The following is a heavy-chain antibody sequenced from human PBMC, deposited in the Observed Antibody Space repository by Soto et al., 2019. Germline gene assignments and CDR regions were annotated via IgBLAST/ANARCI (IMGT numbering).Heavy chain of an antibody. D-gene: IGHD3-10*02. Sequence: EVQLVESGGGLVKPGGSLRLSCAASGFTFSSYSMNWVRQAPGKGLEWVSSISSSSSYIYYEDSVKGRFTISRDNAKNSLYLQMNSLRAEDTAVYYCARDYLFSDRAFDIWGQGTMVTVSS. J-gene: IGHJ3*02. V-gene: IGHV3-21*01. CDR3: ARDYLFSDRAFDI. CDR1: GFTFSSYS. CDR2: ISSSSSYI.